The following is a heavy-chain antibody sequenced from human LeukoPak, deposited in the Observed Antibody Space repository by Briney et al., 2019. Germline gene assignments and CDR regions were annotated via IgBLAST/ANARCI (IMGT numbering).Heavy chain of an antibody. CDR3: ARDVNYYGSGSDFDY. CDR2: ISYDGSNK. Sequence: HPGGSLRLSCAASGFTFSSYAMHWVRQAPGKGLEWVAVISYDGSNKYYADSVKGRFTISRDNSKNTLYLQMNSLRAEDTAVYYCARDVNYYGSGSDFDYWGQGTLVTVSS. CDR1: GFTFSSYA. V-gene: IGHV3-30-3*01. D-gene: IGHD3-10*01. J-gene: IGHJ4*02.